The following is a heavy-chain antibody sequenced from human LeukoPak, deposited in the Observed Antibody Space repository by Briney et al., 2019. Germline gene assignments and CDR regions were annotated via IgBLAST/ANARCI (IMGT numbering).Heavy chain of an antibody. Sequence: SETLSLTCTVSGGSISRGGYYWSWIRQHPARGLEWIAYIYYSGSTYYNPSLNSRVTMLVDTSKNQFSLNLSSVTAADTAVYYCARRLPNMGYFDYWGQGTLVTVSS. V-gene: IGHV4-31*03. CDR1: GGSISRGGYY. D-gene: IGHD3-16*01. J-gene: IGHJ4*02. CDR2: IYYSGST. CDR3: ARRLPNMGYFDY.